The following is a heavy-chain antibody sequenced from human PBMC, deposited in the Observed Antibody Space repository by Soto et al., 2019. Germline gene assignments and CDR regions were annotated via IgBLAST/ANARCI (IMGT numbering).Heavy chain of an antibody. J-gene: IGHJ4*02. Sequence: WSLRLSCPASQFSLSGSVLYWVRQAPGKGLEWVSAISESGAYTNYADSVRGRFTISIDNSKNTVYLEMNSLRGDDTARYFCAKALVGEVGATDYWGQGTLVT. CDR3: AKALVGEVGATDY. CDR1: QFSLSGSV. V-gene: IGHV3-23*01. CDR2: ISESGAYT. D-gene: IGHD1-26*01.